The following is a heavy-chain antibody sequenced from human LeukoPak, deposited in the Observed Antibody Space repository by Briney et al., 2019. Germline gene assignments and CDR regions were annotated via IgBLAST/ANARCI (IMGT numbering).Heavy chain of an antibody. Sequence: GGSLRLSCAASGFTFRNHWMHWVRQAPAKGLVWVSRIRTDGGSTAYADFVKGRFTISRDNAKNTVYLQMNSLRADDTAVYYCARDMESGGRAFDSWGQGTLVAISS. CDR3: ARDMESGGRAFDS. V-gene: IGHV3-74*01. J-gene: IGHJ4*02. CDR1: GFTFRNHW. CDR2: IRTDGGST. D-gene: IGHD2-15*01.